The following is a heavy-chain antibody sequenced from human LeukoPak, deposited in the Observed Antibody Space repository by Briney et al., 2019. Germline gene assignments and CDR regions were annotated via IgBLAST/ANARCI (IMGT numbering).Heavy chain of an antibody. J-gene: IGHJ4*02. Sequence: GGSLRLSCAASGFTFSSYGMNWARQAPGKGLEWVSSISSRSNYAYYANSVKGRFTISRDNAKNSLYLQMNSLRAEDTAVYYCARDHIVVVVAAYFDYWGQGTLVTVSS. CDR3: ARDHIVVVVAAYFDY. CDR1: GFTFSSYG. CDR2: ISSRSNYA. D-gene: IGHD2-15*01. V-gene: IGHV3-21*01.